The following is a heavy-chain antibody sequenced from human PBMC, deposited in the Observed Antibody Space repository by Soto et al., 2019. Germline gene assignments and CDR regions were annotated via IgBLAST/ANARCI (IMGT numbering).Heavy chain of an antibody. J-gene: IGHJ4*02. CDR1: GFSFSSYA. CDR2: ISDGGGST. CDR3: AKEYCGAYCELDF. D-gene: IGHD2-21*02. V-gene: IGHV3-23*01. Sequence: AGWSLRLSCAASGFSFSSYAMSWVRQAPGKGLEWVSSISDGGGSTNYADSVRGRFTIARDRSKNTLYLHMISLRAEDTAVYYCAKEYCGAYCELDFWGQGAMVGVSS.